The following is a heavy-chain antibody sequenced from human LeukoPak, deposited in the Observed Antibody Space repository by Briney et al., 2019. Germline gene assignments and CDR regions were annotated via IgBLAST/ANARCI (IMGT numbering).Heavy chain of an antibody. CDR3: AREGYDILTGYTD. Sequence: GGSLRLSCAASGFTFSSYSMNWVRQAPGKGLEWVSSISSSSSYMYYADSVKGRFTISRDNAKNSLYLQMNSLRAEDTAVYYCAREGYDILTGYTDWGQGTLVTVSS. J-gene: IGHJ4*02. V-gene: IGHV3-21*01. CDR1: GFTFSSYS. D-gene: IGHD3-9*01. CDR2: ISSSSSYM.